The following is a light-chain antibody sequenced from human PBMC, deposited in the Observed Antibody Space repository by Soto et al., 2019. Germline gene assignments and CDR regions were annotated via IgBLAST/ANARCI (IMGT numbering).Light chain of an antibody. J-gene: IGKJ4*01. Sequence: EIVMTQSPATLSLSPGERATLSCRASQSVYSNLAWYQQKPGQTPRLLIYESSTRATGIPARFSGGGSGTEFTLTISSLQSEDFADYFCQQYQSCPLTFGGGTKVEIK. CDR1: QSVYSN. CDR3: QQYQSCPLT. V-gene: IGKV3-15*01. CDR2: ESS.